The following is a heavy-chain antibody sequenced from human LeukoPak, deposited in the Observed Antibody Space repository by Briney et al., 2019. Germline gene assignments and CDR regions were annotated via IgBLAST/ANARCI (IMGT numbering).Heavy chain of an antibody. D-gene: IGHD3-16*01. Sequence: ASVKVSFKASGYTFTSYGISWVRQAPGHGLEWMGWISAYNGNTNYAQKLQGRVTMTTDTSTSTAYMELRSLRSDDTAVYYCAMITFGGVMPYWGQGTLVTVSS. J-gene: IGHJ4*02. CDR2: ISAYNGNT. V-gene: IGHV1-18*01. CDR3: AMITFGGVMPY. CDR1: GYTFTSYG.